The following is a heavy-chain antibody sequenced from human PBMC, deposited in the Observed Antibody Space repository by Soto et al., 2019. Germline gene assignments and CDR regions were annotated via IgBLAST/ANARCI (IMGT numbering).Heavy chain of an antibody. D-gene: IGHD2-8*02. CDR2: IIPLFGTA. CDR1: GGTFSSYA. J-gene: IGHJ6*02. V-gene: IGHV1-69*12. CDR3: ATHWTGVPRYYYGMDV. Sequence: QVQLVQSGAEVKKPASSVKVSCKASGGTFSSYAISWVRQAPGQGLEWMGGIIPLFGTADYAQKFQGRVTITADESTSTAYMELSSLRSEDTAVYYCATHWTGVPRYYYGMDVWGQGTTVSVSS.